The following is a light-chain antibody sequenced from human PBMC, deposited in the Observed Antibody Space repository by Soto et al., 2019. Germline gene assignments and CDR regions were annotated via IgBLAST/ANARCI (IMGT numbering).Light chain of an antibody. CDR2: GAS. V-gene: IGKV3-20*01. Sequence: EIVLTQSPGSLSLSPGERATLACRASQSVSISFFAWYQQKPGQAPRLLIYGASSRATGIPDRFSGSGSGTDFTLTISRLEPEDFAVYSCQQYDSSRTFGQGTKVEIK. CDR3: QQYDSSRT. J-gene: IGKJ1*01. CDR1: QSVSISF.